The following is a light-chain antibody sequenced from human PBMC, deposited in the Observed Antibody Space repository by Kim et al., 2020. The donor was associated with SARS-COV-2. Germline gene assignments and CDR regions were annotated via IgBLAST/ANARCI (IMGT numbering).Light chain of an antibody. V-gene: IGLV6-57*01. CDR2: EDN. J-gene: IGLJ3*02. CDR1: SGSIASND. Sequence: GKTVTISCTRSSGSIASNDVQCYQQRPGSSPTTVIYEDNQRPSGVPDRFSGSIDSSSNSASLTISGLKTEDEADYYCQSYDSSNKVFGGGTQLTVL. CDR3: QSYDSSNKV.